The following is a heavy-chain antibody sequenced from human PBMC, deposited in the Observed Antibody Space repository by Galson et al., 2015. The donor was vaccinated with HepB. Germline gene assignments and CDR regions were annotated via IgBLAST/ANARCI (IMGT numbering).Heavy chain of an antibody. J-gene: IGHJ4*02. CDR1: GGSISSSSYY. V-gene: IGHV4-39*01. Sequence: ETLSLTCTVSGGSISSSSYYWGWIRQPPGKGLEWIGSIYYSGSTYYNPSLKSRVTISVDTSKNQFSLKLSSVTAADTAVYYCARHGLGKTLAGREYDYWGQGTLVTVSS. CDR3: ARHGLGKTLAGREYDY. CDR2: IYYSGST. D-gene: IGHD1-26*01.